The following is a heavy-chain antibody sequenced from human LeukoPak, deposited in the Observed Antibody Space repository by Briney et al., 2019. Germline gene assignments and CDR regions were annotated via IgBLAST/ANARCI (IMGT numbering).Heavy chain of an antibody. CDR1: GFTFITYD. Sequence: GGSLRLSCAASGFTFITYDMHRVRQAPGKGLEWVASIRYDGSNTYYADSVKGRFTISRDNSKNTLYLQMSSLRADDTALYYCAKDYYYGSGSPYYWGQGTLVTVSS. V-gene: IGHV3-30*02. D-gene: IGHD3-10*01. J-gene: IGHJ4*02. CDR3: AKDYYYGSGSPYY. CDR2: IRYDGSNT.